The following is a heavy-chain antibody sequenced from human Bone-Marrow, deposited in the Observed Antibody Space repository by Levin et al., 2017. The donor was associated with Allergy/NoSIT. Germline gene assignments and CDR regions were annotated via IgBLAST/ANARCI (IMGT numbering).Heavy chain of an antibody. V-gene: IGHV4-39*01. CDR3: ARHDYTLLTGFF. J-gene: IGHJ4*02. CDR1: GDSITTDFYS. D-gene: IGHD3-9*01. CDR2: VHSSGSS. Sequence: PSETLSLTCSVSGDSITTDFYSWAWIRQPPGRGLEWIGNVHSSGSSNYIPSLQSRVTISVDPSNNQFSLRLSSVTAADTAVYYCARHDYTLLTGFFWGRGILVTVSS.